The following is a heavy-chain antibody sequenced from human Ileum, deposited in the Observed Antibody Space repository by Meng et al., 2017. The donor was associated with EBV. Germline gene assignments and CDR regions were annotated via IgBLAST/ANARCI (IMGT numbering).Heavy chain of an antibody. Sequence: QVQLREAGPRLVKSSGTLSLTCGVSGDSMTNNNWWTWVRQPPGKGLEWIGEIYHSGSTNYNPSLQSRATISVDMSKKQFSLKLRSVTAADTAVYYCARTGVGLAFDYWGLGTLVTVSS. V-gene: IGHV4-4*02. J-gene: IGHJ4*02. CDR1: GDSMTNNNW. CDR2: IYHSGST. D-gene: IGHD2-8*01. CDR3: ARTGVGLAFDY.